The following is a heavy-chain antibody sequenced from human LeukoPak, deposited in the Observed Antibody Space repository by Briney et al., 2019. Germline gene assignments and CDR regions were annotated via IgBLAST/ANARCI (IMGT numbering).Heavy chain of an antibody. D-gene: IGHD2-2*01. J-gene: IGHJ4*02. V-gene: IGHV4-61*02. Sequence: SETLSLTCTVSGGSISRGSYYWNWIRQPAGKGLEWIGRIYTSGSTKYNPSLKSRVTVSVDTSKNQFSLKLSSVTAADTAVYYCAGGSHDYCSSTSCYVESFDYWGQGTLVTVSS. CDR1: GGSISRGSYY. CDR2: IYTSGST. CDR3: AGGSHDYCSSTSCYVESFDY.